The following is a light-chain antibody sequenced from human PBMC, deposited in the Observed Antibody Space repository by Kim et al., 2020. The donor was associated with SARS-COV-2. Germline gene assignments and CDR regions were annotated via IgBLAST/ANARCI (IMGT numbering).Light chain of an antibody. Sequence: EIVLTQSPATLSLSPGERVTLSCRASQSISNYLAWYQQKPGQAPRLLIYGASSRATGIPDRFSGSGSGTDFTLTISRLEPEDFAVYYCQQYGGSPLYTFGQGTKLEI. CDR1: QSISNY. J-gene: IGKJ2*01. V-gene: IGKV3-20*01. CDR3: QQYGGSPLYT. CDR2: GAS.